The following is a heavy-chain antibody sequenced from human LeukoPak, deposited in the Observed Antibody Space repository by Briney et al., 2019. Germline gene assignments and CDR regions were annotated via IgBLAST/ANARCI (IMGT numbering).Heavy chain of an antibody. CDR2: INHRRST. D-gene: IGHD3-3*02. V-gene: IGHV4-34*01. J-gene: IGHJ4*02. CDR1: GGSFSGYY. CDR3: ARGQFWSGYSI. Sequence: PSETLSLTCAVYGGSFSGYYWSWIRQPPGKGLEWIGEINHRRSTNYNPSLKSRVTMSVDTSKNQFSLNLSSVTAADTAVYYCARGQFWSGYSIWGQGTLVTVPS.